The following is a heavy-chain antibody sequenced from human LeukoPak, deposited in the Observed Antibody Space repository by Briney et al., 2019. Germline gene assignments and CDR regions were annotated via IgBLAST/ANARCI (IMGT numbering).Heavy chain of an antibody. CDR1: GFTFSSFA. J-gene: IGHJ4*02. D-gene: IGHD4-17*01. CDR2: ISGSGGTT. Sequence: SGGSQRLSCTASGFTFSSFAMSWVRQAPGNGLEWVSTISGSGGTTNYADSVKGRFTFSRDNSKNTLYLQMNSLRAEDTAVYYCAKDLPDYGDYIEGYWGQGTLVTVSS. CDR3: AKDLPDYGDYIEGY. V-gene: IGHV3-23*01.